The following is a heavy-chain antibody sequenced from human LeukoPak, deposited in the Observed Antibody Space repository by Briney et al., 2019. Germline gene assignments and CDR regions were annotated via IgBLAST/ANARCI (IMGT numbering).Heavy chain of an antibody. D-gene: IGHD3-10*01. J-gene: IGHJ5*02. V-gene: IGHV1-2*06. Sequence: ASVKVSCKASGYTFTSYGISWVRQAPGQGLEWMGRINPNSGGTNYAQKFQGRVTMTRDTSISTAYMELSRLRSDDTAVYYCARGRLVRGVIDWFDPWGQGTLVTVSS. CDR2: INPNSGGT. CDR1: GYTFTSYG. CDR3: ARGRLVRGVIDWFDP.